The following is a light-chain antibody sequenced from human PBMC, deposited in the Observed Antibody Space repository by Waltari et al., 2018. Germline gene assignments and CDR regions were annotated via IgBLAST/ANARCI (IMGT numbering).Light chain of an antibody. Sequence: SYELTQPPSVSVSPGQTARITCSGDALPKQSAYWYQQKPGQAPVLAIYKDSERPSGITERFSGSSSGTTVTLTISGVQAEDEADYYCQSADSSGTYVVFGGGTKLTVL. CDR3: QSADSSGTYVV. V-gene: IGLV3-25*03. CDR2: KDS. CDR1: ALPKQS. J-gene: IGLJ2*01.